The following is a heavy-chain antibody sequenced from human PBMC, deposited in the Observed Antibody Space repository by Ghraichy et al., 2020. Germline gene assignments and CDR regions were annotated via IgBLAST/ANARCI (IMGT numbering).Heavy chain of an antibody. D-gene: IGHD3-22*01. CDR1: GFTFSSYS. CDR2: ISSSSGTI. V-gene: IGHV3-48*02. CDR3: AREVNGMDV. Sequence: GGSLRLSCVASGFTFSSYSMNWVRQAPGKGLEWVSYISSSSGTIYYADFVKGRFTISRDNARNSLFLQMNSLRDDDTAVYYCAREVNGMDVWGQGTTVTVSS. J-gene: IGHJ6*02.